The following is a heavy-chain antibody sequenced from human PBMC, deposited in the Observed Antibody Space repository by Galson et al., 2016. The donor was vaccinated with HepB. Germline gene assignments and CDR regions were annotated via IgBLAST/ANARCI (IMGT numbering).Heavy chain of an antibody. D-gene: IGHD5-18*01. CDR3: ARDRGIQLWSRDGFDY. J-gene: IGHJ4*02. CDR1: GFTFSTYS. V-gene: IGHV3-21*01. CDR2: ISSSSSYI. Sequence: SLRLSCAASGFTFSTYSMNWVRQVPGKGLEWVSSISSSSSYIYYGDSLKGRFTISRDNAKNSLYLQMKSLGAEATAVYYCARDRGIQLWSRDGFDYWGQGTLVTVSS.